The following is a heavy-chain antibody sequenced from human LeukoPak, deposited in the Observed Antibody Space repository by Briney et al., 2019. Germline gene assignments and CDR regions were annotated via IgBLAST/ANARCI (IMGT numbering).Heavy chain of an antibody. CDR2: ISSNGGST. Sequence: GGSLRLSCAASGFTFSSYAMRWVRQAPGKGLEYVSAISSNGGSTYYANSVKGRFTISRDNSKNTLYLQMGSLRAEDMAVYYCARDLELYSSSSGLGVWGQGTLVTVSS. V-gene: IGHV3-64*01. J-gene: IGHJ4*02. D-gene: IGHD6-6*01. CDR1: GFTFSSYA. CDR3: ARDLELYSSSSGLGV.